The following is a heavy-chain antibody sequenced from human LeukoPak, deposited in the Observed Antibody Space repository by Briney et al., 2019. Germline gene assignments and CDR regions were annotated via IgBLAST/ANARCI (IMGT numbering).Heavy chain of an antibody. CDR1: GGSLSNYY. V-gene: IGHV4-59*08. J-gene: IGHJ4*02. D-gene: IGHD4-17*01. CDR2: IYYSGSI. CDR3: ARQSRAGDYIAKLFDY. Sequence: PSETLSLTCTVSGGSLSNYYWSWIRQPPGKGLEWIGYIYYSGSINYNPSLKSRVTISVDMSKNQFSLQLSSVTAADTAVYYCARQSRAGDYIAKLFDYWGQGTLVTVSS.